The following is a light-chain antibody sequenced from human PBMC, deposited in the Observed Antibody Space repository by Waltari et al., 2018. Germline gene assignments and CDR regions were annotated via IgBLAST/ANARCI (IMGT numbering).Light chain of an antibody. CDR1: QSVSSNY. Sequence: ELVLTQSPGTLSLSPGESATLSCSASQSVSSNYLGWYQQKPGQAPRLLIYGASNRATGVPDRFSGSGSGTAFTLTISRLEPEDFAVYYCQQYGSSPPKYTFGQGTKLEI. V-gene: IGKV3-20*01. CDR3: QQYGSSPPKYT. J-gene: IGKJ2*01. CDR2: GAS.